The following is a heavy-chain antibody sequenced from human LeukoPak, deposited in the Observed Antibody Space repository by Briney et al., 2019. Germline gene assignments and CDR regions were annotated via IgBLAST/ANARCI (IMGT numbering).Heavy chain of an antibody. CDR1: GDSISINYN. D-gene: IGHD6-19*01. J-gene: IGHJ4*02. CDR3: VRHRQWLLFPDY. V-gene: IGHV4-39*01. CDR2: IFYSGAT. Sequence: SETLALTCTVSGDSISINYNWGWIRQPPGKGLEWIGSIFYSGATYYSPSLKSRVTISVDTSKNQFSLKLSSMTAADTAVYYCVRHRQWLLFPDYWGQGTLVTVSS.